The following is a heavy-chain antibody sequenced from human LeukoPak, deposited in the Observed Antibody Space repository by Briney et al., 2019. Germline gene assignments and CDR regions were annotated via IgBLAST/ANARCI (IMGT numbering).Heavy chain of an antibody. D-gene: IGHD4-23*01. CDR3: ARDWDYGGHFDY. CDR1: GFTFSSYS. J-gene: IGHJ4*02. CDR2: ISSSSSYI. Sequence: PGGSLRLSCAASGFTFSSYSTNWVRQAPGKGLEWVSSISSSSSYIYYADSVKGRFTISRDNAKNSLYLQMNSLGAEDTAVYYCARDWDYGGHFDYWGQGTLVTVSS. V-gene: IGHV3-21*01.